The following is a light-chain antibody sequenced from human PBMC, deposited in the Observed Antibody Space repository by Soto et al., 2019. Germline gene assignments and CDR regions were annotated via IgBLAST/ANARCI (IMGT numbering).Light chain of an antibody. CDR3: SSYAGSYTHYV. J-gene: IGLJ1*01. CDR1: SSDVGGYNY. V-gene: IGLV2-11*01. Sequence: QSVLTQPRSVSGSPGQSITISCTGTSSDVGGYNYVSWYRQHPGKAPKLMIYDVSKRPSGVPDRFSGSKSGNTASLTISGLQAEDEADYYCSSYAGSYTHYVFGTGTKVTVL. CDR2: DVS.